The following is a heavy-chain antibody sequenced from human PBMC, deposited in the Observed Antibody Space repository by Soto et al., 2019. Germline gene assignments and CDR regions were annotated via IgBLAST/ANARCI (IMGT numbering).Heavy chain of an antibody. CDR2: IYSGGST. CDR3: ARDRKWGYSNYGSYRRDAFDI. D-gene: IGHD4-4*01. Sequence: HPGGSLRLSCAASGFTVSSNYMSWVRQAPGKGLEWVSVIYSGGSTYYADSVKGRFTISRDNSKNTLYLQMNSLRAEDTAVYYCARDRKWGYSNYGSYRRDAFDIWGQGTMVTVSS. V-gene: IGHV3-53*01. CDR1: GFTVSSNY. J-gene: IGHJ3*02.